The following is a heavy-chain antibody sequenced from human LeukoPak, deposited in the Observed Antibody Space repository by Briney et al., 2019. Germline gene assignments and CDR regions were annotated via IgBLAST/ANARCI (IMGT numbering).Heavy chain of an antibody. CDR1: GYTFSSHY. CDR3: AREHATSALDH. D-gene: IGHD2-2*01. J-gene: IGHJ5*02. V-gene: IGHV1-46*01. CDR2: INPSGGSSGAT. Sequence: ASVKVSCKTSGYTFSSHYWHWVRQAPGQGLEWRGIINPSGGSSGATTYAQKFRGRVSMTRDMSTNTVYMEMSSVRSEDTAVYYCAREHATSALDHWGQGTLVTVSS.